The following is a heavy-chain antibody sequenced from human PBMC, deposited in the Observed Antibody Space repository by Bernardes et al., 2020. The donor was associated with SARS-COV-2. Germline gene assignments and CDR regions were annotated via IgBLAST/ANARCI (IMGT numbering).Heavy chain of an antibody. J-gene: IGHJ4*02. V-gene: IGHV3-48*01. Sequence: GGSLRLSCAGSGFDFSDYWMTWVRQAPGKGLEFVSHISGGGAIIYYAQSVKGRFTISRDDAKNSLYLQMDSLRAEDTAVYYCARDRYYHYINDFGCWGQGTLVTVSS. CDR3: ARDRYYHYINDFGC. CDR1: GFDFSDYW. CDR2: ISGGGAII. D-gene: IGHD3-16*01.